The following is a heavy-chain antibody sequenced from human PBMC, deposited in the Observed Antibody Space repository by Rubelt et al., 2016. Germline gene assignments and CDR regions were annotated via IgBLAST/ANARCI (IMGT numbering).Heavy chain of an antibody. V-gene: IGHV4-34*01. D-gene: IGHD2-15*01. CDR3: ARGREVLRLLDI. CDR1: GGSFSTYY. Sequence: QVQLRQWGAGLLKPSETLSLSCGVYGGSFSTYYWTWIRQPPGKGLEWIGEINDWRTTKYHPSLGSRVTISVDTSTDQFFLKLNSVTAADTAVYYCARGREVLRLLDIWSQGTWVTVSS. CDR2: INDWRTT. J-gene: IGHJ3*02.